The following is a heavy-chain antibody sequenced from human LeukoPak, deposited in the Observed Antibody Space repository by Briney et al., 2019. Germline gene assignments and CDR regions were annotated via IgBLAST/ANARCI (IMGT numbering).Heavy chain of an antibody. J-gene: IGHJ3*02. CDR1: GFHYSLFW. V-gene: IGHV3-7*02. CDR3: ETYSAFDI. Sequence: GGSLGLPCAASGFHYSLFWMRWVPQAPGKGLKWVAIIKEDGGEIHYMDSVQCRFTISRDNTKSSLYLQMNSLRAEDTAVYDCETYSAFDIWGHGTMVTVSS. D-gene: IGHD2-21*01. CDR2: IKEDGGEI.